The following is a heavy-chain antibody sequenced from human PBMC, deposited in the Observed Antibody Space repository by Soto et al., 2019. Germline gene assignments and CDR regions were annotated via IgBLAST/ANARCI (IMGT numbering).Heavy chain of an antibody. V-gene: IGHV1-18*01. J-gene: IGHJ3*02. CDR2: ISAYNGNT. CDR3: ARDVSLLLWFGESHAFDI. CDR1: GYTFTSYG. Sequence: QVQLVQSGAEVKKPGASVKVSCKASGYTFTSYGISWVRQAPGQGIEWMGWISAYNGNTNYAQKLQGRVTMTTDTSTSTAYMELRSLRSYDTAVYYCARDVSLLLWFGESHAFDIWGQGTMVTVSS. D-gene: IGHD3-10*01.